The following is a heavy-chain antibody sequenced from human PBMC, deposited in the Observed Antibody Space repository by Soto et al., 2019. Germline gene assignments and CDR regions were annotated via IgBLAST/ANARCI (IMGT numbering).Heavy chain of an antibody. J-gene: IGHJ4*02. D-gene: IGHD4-4*01. CDR2: ISYDGSNK. Sequence: QVQLVESGGGVVQPGRSLRLSCAASGFTFSSYGMHWVRQAPGKGLEWVAVISYDGSNKYYADSVKGRFTISRDNSKNTMCLRMGSVRGEEMAVYYCEKGFSYSLFDYWGQG. V-gene: IGHV3-30*18. CDR1: GFTFSSYG. CDR3: EKGFSYSLFDY.